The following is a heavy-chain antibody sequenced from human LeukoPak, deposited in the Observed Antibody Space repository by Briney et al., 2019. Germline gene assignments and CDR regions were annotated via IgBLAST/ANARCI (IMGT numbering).Heavy chain of an antibody. Sequence: SVKVSCKASGGTFSSYAISWVRQAPGQGLEWMGRIIPIFGTANYAQKFQGRVTITTDESTSTAYMELSSLRSEDTAVYYCARAQRGVASSSPFDYWGQGTLVTVSS. D-gene: IGHD6-6*01. CDR1: GGTFSSYA. CDR2: IIPIFGTA. CDR3: ARAQRGVASSSPFDY. J-gene: IGHJ4*02. V-gene: IGHV1-69*05.